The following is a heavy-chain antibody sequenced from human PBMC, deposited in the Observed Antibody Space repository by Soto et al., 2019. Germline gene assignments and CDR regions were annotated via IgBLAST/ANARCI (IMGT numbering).Heavy chain of an antibody. J-gene: IGHJ4*02. D-gene: IGHD6-6*01. V-gene: IGHV1-18*04. CDR2: ISAYNGNK. CDR1: GYMFTTYG. Sequence: QVQLVQSGGEVKKPGASVEVSCRTSGYMFTTYGMSWVRQAPGQGLEWMAWISAYNGNKKYAQKLQGRVTMTTDTSTCTVSMELRNLPSDVTGTYFCARTGGGMAARPLEYWGQGTLVTVSS. CDR3: ARTGGGMAARPLEY.